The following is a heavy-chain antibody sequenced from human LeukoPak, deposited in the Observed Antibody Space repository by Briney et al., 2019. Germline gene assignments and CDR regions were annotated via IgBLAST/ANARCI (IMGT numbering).Heavy chain of an antibody. Sequence: GGSLRLSCAASGFTFSSYSMNWVRQAPGKGLEWVSSISSSSSYIYYADSVKGRFTISRDNAKNSLYLQMNSLRAEDTAVYYCAKDLHISITMVRGDAFDIWGQGTMVTVSS. V-gene: IGHV3-21*01. D-gene: IGHD3-10*01. CDR3: AKDLHISITMVRGDAFDI. J-gene: IGHJ3*02. CDR2: ISSSSSYI. CDR1: GFTFSSYS.